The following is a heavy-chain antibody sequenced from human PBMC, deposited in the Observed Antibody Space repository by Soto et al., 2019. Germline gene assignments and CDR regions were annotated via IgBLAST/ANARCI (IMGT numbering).Heavy chain of an antibody. J-gene: IGHJ5*02. Sequence: SETLSLTCAVSGGSISSSNWWSWVRQPPGKGLEWIGEIYHSGSTNYNPSLKSRVTISVDKSKNQFSLKLSSVTAADTAVYYCARGLYRIAAAGGTWFDPWGQGTLVTVSS. V-gene: IGHV4-4*02. CDR1: GGSISSSNW. CDR3: ARGLYRIAAAGGTWFDP. CDR2: IYHSGST. D-gene: IGHD6-13*01.